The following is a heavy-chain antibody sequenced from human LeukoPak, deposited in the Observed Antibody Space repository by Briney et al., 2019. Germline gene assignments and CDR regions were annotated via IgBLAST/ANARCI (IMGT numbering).Heavy chain of an antibody. Sequence: SETLSLTCTVSGGSISSYYWSWIRQPPAKGLEWIGYISHGGSAHYNPSLKSRVTMSIDTSKNHFSLRLTSVTAADTAMYYCARYSGSRWYGDLYYYYYMDVWGEGTTVTVSS. CDR2: ISHGGSA. D-gene: IGHD6-13*01. J-gene: IGHJ6*03. V-gene: IGHV4-59*01. CDR3: ARYSGSRWYGDLYYYYYMDV. CDR1: GGSISSYY.